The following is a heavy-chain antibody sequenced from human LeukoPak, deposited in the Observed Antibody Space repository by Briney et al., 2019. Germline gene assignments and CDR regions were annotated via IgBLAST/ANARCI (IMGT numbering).Heavy chain of an antibody. CDR3: ARALYYYESSGYYYQVYFDY. D-gene: IGHD3-22*01. J-gene: IGHJ4*02. CDR1: GGSISSGGYS. V-gene: IGHV4-30-2*01. CDR2: IYQRGST. Sequence: SETLSLTCAVSGGSISSGGYSWSWIRQPPGKGLERIGYIYQRGSTYYNPSLKSRVTISLDRSKNQFSLKLNSVTAADTAVYYCARALYYYESSGYYYQVYFDYWGQGTLVTVSS.